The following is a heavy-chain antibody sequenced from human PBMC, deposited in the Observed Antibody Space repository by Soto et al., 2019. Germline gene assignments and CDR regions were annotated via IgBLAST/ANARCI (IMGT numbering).Heavy chain of an antibody. J-gene: IGHJ3*01. D-gene: IGHD6-6*01. CDR3: VRSNIVGRPG. V-gene: IGHV3-7*01. CDR2: INQDESEK. Sequence: EVQLVESGGGLVQPGGSLRLSCAGSGFTFSTYWMSWVRQAPGKGLEWVANINQDESEKYYVDSVRGRFTISRDNAKSTLYLQRNSLRAEDTAVYYGVRSNIVGRPGGGQGTMVTVSS. CDR1: GFTFSTYW.